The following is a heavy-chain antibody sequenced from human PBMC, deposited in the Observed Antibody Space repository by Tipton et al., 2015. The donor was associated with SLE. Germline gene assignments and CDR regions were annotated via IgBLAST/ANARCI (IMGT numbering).Heavy chain of an antibody. V-gene: IGHV1-8*01. Sequence: VQLVQSGPEVKKPGASVKVSCKASGYTFTSYDINWVRQATGQGLEWMGWMNPNSDNTGYAQKFQGRVTMTRNTSISTAYMELSSLRSEDTAVYYCARGLVAGLLLGMDVWGQGTTVTVSS. CDR3: ARGLVAGLLLGMDV. CDR2: MNPNSDNT. CDR1: GYTFTSYD. J-gene: IGHJ6*02. D-gene: IGHD6-19*01.